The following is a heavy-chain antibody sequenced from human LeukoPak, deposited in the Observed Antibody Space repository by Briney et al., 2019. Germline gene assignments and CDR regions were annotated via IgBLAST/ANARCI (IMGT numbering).Heavy chain of an antibody. Sequence: SETLSLTCTVSGGPISSYYWSWIRQPPGKGLEWIGYIYTSGSTNYNPSLKSRVTISVDTSKNQFSLKLSSVTAADTAVYYCAGYCSSTSCYPGAYYYYMDVWGKGTTVTVSS. CDR1: GGPISSYY. CDR3: AGYCSSTSCYPGAYYYYMDV. V-gene: IGHV4-4*09. J-gene: IGHJ6*03. CDR2: IYTSGST. D-gene: IGHD2-2*01.